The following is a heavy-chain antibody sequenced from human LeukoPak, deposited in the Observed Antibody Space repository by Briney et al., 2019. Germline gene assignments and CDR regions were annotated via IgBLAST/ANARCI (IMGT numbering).Heavy chain of an antibody. D-gene: IGHD1-26*01. Sequence: GGSLRLSCAASGFTVSSNYMSWVRQAPGKGLEWVSVIYSGGGTYYADSVKGRFTISRDNSKNTLYLQMNSLRAEDTAVYYCARDIGTAPPGPYYYGMDVWGQGTTVTVSS. CDR3: ARDIGTAPPGPYYYGMDV. CDR1: GFTVSSNY. J-gene: IGHJ6*02. V-gene: IGHV3-53*01. CDR2: IYSGGGT.